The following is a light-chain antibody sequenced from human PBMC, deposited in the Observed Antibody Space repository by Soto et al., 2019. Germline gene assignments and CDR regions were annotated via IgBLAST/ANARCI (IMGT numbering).Light chain of an antibody. CDR1: SSNIGAGYD. V-gene: IGLV1-40*01. CDR3: QSYDSSLSVV. CDR2: DNI. Sequence: QSVLTQAPSVSEAPGQRVTIPCIGSSSNIGAGYDVHWYQQVPGTAPKLLIYDNINRPSGVPDRFSGSKSGTSASLAITGLQSEDEADYYCQSYDSSLSVVFGGGTKVTVL. J-gene: IGLJ2*01.